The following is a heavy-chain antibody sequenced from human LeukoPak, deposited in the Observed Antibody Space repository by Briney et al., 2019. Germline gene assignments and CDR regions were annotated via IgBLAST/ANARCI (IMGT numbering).Heavy chain of an antibody. CDR1: GFTLTQYY. J-gene: IGHJ4*02. CDR2: ISPSGDSP. V-gene: IGHV1-46*01. CDR3: ARLVTGSNPADF. Sequence: EASVKVSCKASGFTLTQYYLHWVRQAPGQGLEFVGMISPSGDSPPYAQKFQDRVTMTRDMSTSTVYMELSNLRSEDTAAYFCARLVTGSNPADFWGQGTLVTVSS. D-gene: IGHD1-26*01.